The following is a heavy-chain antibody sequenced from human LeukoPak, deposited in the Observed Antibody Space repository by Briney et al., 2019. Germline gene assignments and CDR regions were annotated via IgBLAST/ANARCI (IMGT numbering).Heavy chain of an antibody. CDR1: GFPVSSYA. CDR2: ISGIGGST. V-gene: IGHV3-23*01. D-gene: IGHD2-2*02. J-gene: IGHJ4*02. CDR3: AKDKGYCSSTSCYTIFDY. Sequence: GGSLRLSCAASGFPVSSYARSWVRQAPGKGLEWVSAISGIGGSTYYADSVKGRFTISRDNSKNTLSLQMTSLRAEDTAVYYCAKDKGYCSSTSCYTIFDYWGQGTLVTVSS.